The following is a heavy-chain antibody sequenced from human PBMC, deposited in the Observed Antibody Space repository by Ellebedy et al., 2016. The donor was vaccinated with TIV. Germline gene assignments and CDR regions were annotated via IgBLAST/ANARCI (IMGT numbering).Heavy chain of an antibody. CDR3: ARAGYDFWSGYYDR. J-gene: IGHJ4*02. Sequence: MPGGSLRLSCAVYGGSFSNYYWSWIRQPPGKGLEWIGEINHSGSTNYNPSLKSRVTISVDTSKNQFSLKLSSVTAADTAVYYCARAGYDFWSGYYDRWGQGSLVTVSS. CDR2: INHSGST. D-gene: IGHD3-3*01. CDR1: GGSFSNYY. V-gene: IGHV4-34*01.